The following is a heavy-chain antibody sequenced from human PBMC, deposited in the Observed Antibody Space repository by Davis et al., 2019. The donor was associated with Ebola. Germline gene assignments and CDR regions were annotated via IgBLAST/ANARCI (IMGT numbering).Heavy chain of an antibody. V-gene: IGHV4-59*01. CDR3: ARGFSLNWFDP. CDR2: IYYSGST. J-gene: IGHJ5*02. CDR1: GGSIISYY. Sequence: SETLSLTCTVSGGSIISYYWSWIRQPPGKGLEWIGYIYYSGSTNYNPSLKSRVTISVDTSKNQFSLKLSSVTAADTAVYYCARGFSLNWFDPWGQGTLVTVSS.